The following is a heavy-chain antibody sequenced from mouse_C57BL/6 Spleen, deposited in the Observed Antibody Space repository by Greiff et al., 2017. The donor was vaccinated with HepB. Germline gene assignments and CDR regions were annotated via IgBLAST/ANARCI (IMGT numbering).Heavy chain of an antibody. CDR3: ARGTFDY. Sequence: EVQVVESGPELVKPGDSVKISCKASGYSFTGYFMNWVMQSHGKSLEWIGRINPYNGDTFYNQKFKGKATLTVDKSSSTAHMELRSLTSEDSAVYYCARGTFDYWGQGTTLTVSS. V-gene: IGHV1-20*01. D-gene: IGHD2-14*01. CDR1: GYSFTGYF. J-gene: IGHJ2*01. CDR2: INPYNGDT.